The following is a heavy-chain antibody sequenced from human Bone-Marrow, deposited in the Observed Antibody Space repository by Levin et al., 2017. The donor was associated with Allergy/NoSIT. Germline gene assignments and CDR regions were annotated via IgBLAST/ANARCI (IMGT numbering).Heavy chain of an antibody. V-gene: IGHV1-8*01. Sequence: ASVKVSCKASGYTFTSYDINWVRQATGQGLEWMGWMNPNSGNTGYAQKFQGRVTMTRNTSISTAYMELSSLRSEDTAVYYCARVPAPRLLWFGYDYYGMDVWGQGTTVTVSS. CDR3: ARVPAPRLLWFGYDYYGMDV. CDR1: GYTFTSYD. J-gene: IGHJ6*02. CDR2: MNPNSGNT. D-gene: IGHD3-10*01.